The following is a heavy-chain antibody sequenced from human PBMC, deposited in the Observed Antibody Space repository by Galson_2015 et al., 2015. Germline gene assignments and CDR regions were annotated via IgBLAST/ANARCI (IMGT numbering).Heavy chain of an antibody. CDR3: ARPYYYDSSGYYTY. CDR1: GFTFSSYS. V-gene: IGHV3-48*02. D-gene: IGHD3-22*01. J-gene: IGHJ4*02. Sequence: SLRLSCAAFGFTFSSYSMYSVRDAPGEGLEWVSCISSSRSTIYYADSVKGRFTISRDNAKNSLYLQMNSLRDEDTAVYYCARPYYYDSSGYYTYWGQGTLVTVSS. CDR2: ISSSRSTI.